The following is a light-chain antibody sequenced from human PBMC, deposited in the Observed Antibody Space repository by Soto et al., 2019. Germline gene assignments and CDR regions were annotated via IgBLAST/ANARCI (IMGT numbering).Light chain of an antibody. CDR1: SSETCAYDY. J-gene: IGLJ1*01. V-gene: IGLV2-14*01. CDR3: SSYTRSSTQRYV. CDR2: DVS. Sequence: QSVLTQPASVSGSPGPSITLSLTGTSSETCAYDYVSWYQQHPGKAPKLLIYDVSNRPSGVSNRFSGSKSGDTASLTISGLQAEDEADYYCSSYTRSSTQRYVFGTGTKVTVL.